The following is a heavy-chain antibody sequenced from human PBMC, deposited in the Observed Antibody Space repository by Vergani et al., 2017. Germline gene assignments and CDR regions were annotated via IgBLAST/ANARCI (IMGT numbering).Heavy chain of an antibody. CDR3: ARLVEWEYSSSWYWFDP. V-gene: IGHV4-59*08. CDR1: GGSISSYY. CDR2: IYYSGST. Sequence: QVQLQESGPGLVKPSETLSLTCTVSGGSISSYYWSWIRQPPGKGLEWIGYIYYSGSTNYNPSLKSRVTIAVDTSKNQFSLKLSSVTAADTAVYYCARLVEWEYSSSWYWFDPWGQGTLVTVSS. J-gene: IGHJ5*02. D-gene: IGHD6-13*01.